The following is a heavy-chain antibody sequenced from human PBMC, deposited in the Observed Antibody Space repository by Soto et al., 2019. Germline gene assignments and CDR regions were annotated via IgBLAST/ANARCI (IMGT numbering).Heavy chain of an antibody. J-gene: IGHJ4*02. V-gene: IGHV4-61*01. CDR3: AREDMSGTYYFDY. CDR1: GASVSSETHF. Sequence: PSETLSLTCRVSGASVSSETHFWTWIRQPPGKGLEWIGYVYRSGTTNSNPALKSRVTVSVDKSKNQFSLRLNSVTAADTAVYYCAREDMSGTYYFDYWGPGTQVTSPQ. CDR2: VYRSGTT. D-gene: IGHD1-26*01.